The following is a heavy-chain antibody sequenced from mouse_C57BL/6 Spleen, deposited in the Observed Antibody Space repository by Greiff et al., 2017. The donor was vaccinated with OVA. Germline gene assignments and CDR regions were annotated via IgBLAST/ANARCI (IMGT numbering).Heavy chain of an antibody. CDR3: ARTNLYYFDY. CDR1: GFTFSDYG. J-gene: IGHJ2*01. CDR2: ISSGSSTI. D-gene: IGHD1-3*01. V-gene: IGHV5-17*01. Sequence: EVHLVESGGGLVKPGGSLKLSCAASGFTFSDYGMHWVRQAPEKGLEWVAYISSGSSTIYYADTVKGRFTISIDNAKNTLFLQMTSLRSEDTAMYYCARTNLYYFDYWGQGTTLTVSS.